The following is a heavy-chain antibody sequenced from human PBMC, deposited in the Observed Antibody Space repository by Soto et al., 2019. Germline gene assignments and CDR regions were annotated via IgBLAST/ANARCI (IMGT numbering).Heavy chain of an antibody. CDR3: ARRRFVEIALDGMDV. V-gene: IGHV5-51*01. CDR1: GYSFTSYW. D-gene: IGHD2-21*01. J-gene: IGHJ6*02. CDR2: IYPGDSDT. Sequence: GESLKISGKGSGYSFTSYWIGWVRQMSGKGLEWMGIIYPGDSDTRYSPSFQGQVTISADQSISTAYLQWGSLKAPDTAMYYCARRRFVEIALDGMDVWGQGTTVTVSS.